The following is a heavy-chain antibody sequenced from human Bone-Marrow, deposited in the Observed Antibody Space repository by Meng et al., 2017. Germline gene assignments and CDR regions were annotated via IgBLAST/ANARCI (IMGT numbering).Heavy chain of an antibody. V-gene: IGHV3-15*01. CDR1: GFTVSNNY. J-gene: IGHJ4*02. D-gene: IGHD4-23*01. CDR2: IRGKSDGGRT. Sequence: GESLKISCAASGFTVSNNYMSWVRQAPGKGLEWVGRIRGKSDGGRTDYAAPVKGRFTMSRDDSTNTLYLQMNSLKTEDTAVYYCTTDNFEGLRWCYWGQGTLVTVSS. CDR3: TTDNFEGLRWCY.